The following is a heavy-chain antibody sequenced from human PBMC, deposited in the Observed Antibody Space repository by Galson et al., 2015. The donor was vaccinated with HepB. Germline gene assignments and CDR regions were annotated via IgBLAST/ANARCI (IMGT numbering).Heavy chain of an antibody. J-gene: IGHJ2*01. CDR1: GGSISSHY. V-gene: IGHV4-59*11. D-gene: IGHD4-23*01. CDR3: ARVEDGGNLNWYFDL. CDR2: IYYTGST. Sequence: SETLSLTCTVSGGSISSHYWSWIWQPPGKGLEWIGYIYYTGSTNYNPSLKSRVTISADTSKKQFSLKLSSVTAADMAVYYCARVEDGGNLNWYFDLWGRGTLVTVSS.